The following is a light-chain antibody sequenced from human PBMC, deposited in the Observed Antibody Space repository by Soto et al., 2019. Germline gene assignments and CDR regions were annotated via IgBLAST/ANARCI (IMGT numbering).Light chain of an antibody. V-gene: IGLV2-23*01. CDR3: CSCAGLCTHYV. J-gene: IGLJ1*01. Sequence: QSALTQPASVSGSPGQSITISCSGTSNEVGSFYLVSWYQQNPGKAPELIIYEGNKRPSGVSNRFSGSNSGNTASLTISGLQAADEADYFRCSCAGLCTHYVFGTGTKVTVL. CDR1: SNEVGSFYL. CDR2: EGN.